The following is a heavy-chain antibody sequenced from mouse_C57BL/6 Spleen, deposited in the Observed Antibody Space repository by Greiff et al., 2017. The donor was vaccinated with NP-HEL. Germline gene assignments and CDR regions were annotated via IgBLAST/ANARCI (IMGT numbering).Heavy chain of an antibody. CDR2: ISSGSSTI. Sequence: EVMLVESGGGLVKPGGSLKLSCAASGFTFSDYGMHWVRQAPEKGLEWVAYISSGSSTIYYADTVKGRFTISRDNAKNTLFLQMTSLRSEDTAMYYCAGGDGYYYYAMDYWGQGTSVTVSS. D-gene: IGHD2-3*01. CDR1: GFTFSDYG. J-gene: IGHJ4*01. V-gene: IGHV5-17*01. CDR3: AGGDGYYYYAMDY.